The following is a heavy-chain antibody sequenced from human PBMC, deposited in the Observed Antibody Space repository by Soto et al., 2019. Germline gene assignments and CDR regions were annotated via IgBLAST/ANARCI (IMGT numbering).Heavy chain of an antibody. CDR2: ISGSGGST. V-gene: IGHV3-23*01. CDR1: GFTFSSYA. Sequence: QPGGSLRLSCAASGFTFSSYAMSWVRQAPGKGLEWFSAISGSGGSTYYADSVKGRFTISRDNSKNTLYLQMNSLRAEDTAVYYCAKVLRTGSGSSLVSYMDVWGKGTTVTVSS. D-gene: IGHD3-10*01. CDR3: AKVLRTGSGSSLVSYMDV. J-gene: IGHJ6*03.